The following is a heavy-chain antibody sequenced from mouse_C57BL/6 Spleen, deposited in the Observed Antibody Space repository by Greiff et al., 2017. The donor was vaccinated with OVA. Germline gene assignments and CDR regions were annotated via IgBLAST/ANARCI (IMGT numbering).Heavy chain of an antibody. J-gene: IGHJ2*01. V-gene: IGHV1-18*01. CDR2: INPNNGGT. CDR3: ARGDSSGYFFDY. D-gene: IGHD3-2*02. Sequence: DVKLVESGPELVKPGASVKIPCKASGYTFTDYNMDWVKQSHGKSLEWIGDINPNNGGTIYNQKFKGKATLTVDKSSSTAYMELRSLTSEDTAVYYCARGDSSGYFFDYWGQGTTLTVSS. CDR1: GYTFTDYN.